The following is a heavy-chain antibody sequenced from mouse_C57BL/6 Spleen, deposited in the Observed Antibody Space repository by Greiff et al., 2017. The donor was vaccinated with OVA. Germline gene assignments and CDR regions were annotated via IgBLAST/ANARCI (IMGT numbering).Heavy chain of an antibody. V-gene: IGHV14-4*01. CDR2: IDPENGDT. D-gene: IGHD2-14*01. J-gene: IGHJ3*01. CDR3: TTWGYPAY. CDR1: GFNIKDDY. Sequence: DVKLVGSGAELVRPGASVKLSCTASGFNIKDDYMHWVKQRPEQGLEWIGWIDPENGDTEYASKFQGKATITADTSSNTAYLQLSSLTSEDTAVYYCTTWGYPAYWGQGTLVTVSA.